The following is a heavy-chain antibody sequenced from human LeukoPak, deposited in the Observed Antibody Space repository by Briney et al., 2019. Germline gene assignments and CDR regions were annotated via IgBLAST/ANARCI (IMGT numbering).Heavy chain of an antibody. D-gene: IGHD3-22*01. J-gene: IGHJ4*02. CDR2: ISGSGDST. V-gene: IGHV3-23*01. CDR1: GFTFSSYA. CDR3: AKVPDYYDSSGPIDY. Sequence: PGGSLRLSCAASGFTFSSYAMSWVRQAPGKGLEWVSAISGSGDSTYYADSVKGRFTISRDNSKNTLYLQMNSLRAEDTAVYYCAKVPDYYDSSGPIDYWGQGTLVTVSS.